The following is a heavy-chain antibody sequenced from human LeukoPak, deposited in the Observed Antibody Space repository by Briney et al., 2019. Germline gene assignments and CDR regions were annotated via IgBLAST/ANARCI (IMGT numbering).Heavy chain of an antibody. D-gene: IGHD1-20*01. J-gene: IGHJ3*02. CDR3: AKLGAGPLQYNWNDVGSAFDI. CDR2: ISGSGGST. V-gene: IGHV3-23*01. Sequence: GGSLRLSCAASGFTFSSYAMSWVRQAPGKGLEWVSAISGSGGSTYYADSVKGRFTISRDNSKNTLYLQVNSLRAEDTAVYYCAKLGAGPLQYNWNDVGSAFDIWGQGTMVTVSS. CDR1: GFTFSSYA.